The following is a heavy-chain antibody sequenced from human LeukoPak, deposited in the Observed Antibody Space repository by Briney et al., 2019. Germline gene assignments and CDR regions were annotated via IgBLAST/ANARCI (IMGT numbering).Heavy chain of an antibody. J-gene: IGHJ4*02. CDR2: IKGGGDGT. Sequence: GGSLRLSCAASGFTFNNYAMTWVRQAPGKGLEWVSHIKGGGDGTYYADSVKGRFTISRDNSKNTLYLQMNSLRAEDTAIYYCARDAYAVADYWGQGTLVTVSS. CDR1: GFTFNNYA. CDR3: ARDAYAVADY. D-gene: IGHD4-17*01. V-gene: IGHV3-23*01.